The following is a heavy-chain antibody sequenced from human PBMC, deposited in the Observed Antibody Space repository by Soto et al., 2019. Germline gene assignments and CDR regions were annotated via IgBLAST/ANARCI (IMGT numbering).Heavy chain of an antibody. CDR2: IYYSGST. Sequence: QVQLQESGPGLVKLSQTLSLTCTVSGGSISSGGYYWSWIRQHPGKGLEWIGYIYYSGSTYYNPSLKSRVTISVDTSKNQFSLKLSSVTAADTAVYYCARGALRPAAMWFDPWGQGTLVTVSS. CDR1: GGSISSGGYY. J-gene: IGHJ5*02. V-gene: IGHV4-31*03. D-gene: IGHD2-2*01. CDR3: ARGALRPAAMWFDP.